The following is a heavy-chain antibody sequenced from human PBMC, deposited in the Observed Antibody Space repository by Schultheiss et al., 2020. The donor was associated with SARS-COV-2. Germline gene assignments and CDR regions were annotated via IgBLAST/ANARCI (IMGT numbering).Heavy chain of an antibody. V-gene: IGHV3-73*01. D-gene: IGHD2-2*01. J-gene: IGHJ6*02. CDR2: IRSKANSYAT. Sequence: GGSLRLSCAASGFTFTSYWMHWVRQAPGKGLEWVGRIRSKANSYATAYAASVKGRFTISRDDSKNTAYLQMNSLKTEDTAVYYCTRVVPAAPYYYYYGMDVWGQGTTVTVSS. CDR3: TRVVPAAPYYYYYGMDV. CDR1: GFTFTSYW.